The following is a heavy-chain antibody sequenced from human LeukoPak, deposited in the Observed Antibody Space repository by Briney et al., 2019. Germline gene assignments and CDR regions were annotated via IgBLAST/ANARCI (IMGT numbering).Heavy chain of an antibody. CDR3: ARVGLGYSYGIFDF. CDR1: GGSISSNY. J-gene: IGHJ4*02. CDR2: ISYSGST. D-gene: IGHD5-18*01. V-gene: IGHV4-59*01. Sequence: PSETLSLTCTVSGGSISSNYWSWIRQPPGKGLEWVGYISYSGSTNYNPSLKSRVTISVDTSKSQFSLKLSSVTAADTAVYYCARVGLGYSYGIFDFWGQGTLVTVSS.